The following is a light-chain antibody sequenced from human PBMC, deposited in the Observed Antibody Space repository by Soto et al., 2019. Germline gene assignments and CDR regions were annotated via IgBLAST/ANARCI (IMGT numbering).Light chain of an antibody. CDR2: KVS. CDR3: IQGTHWPRT. Sequence: DVVMTQSPLSLPVTLGQPAAISCRSSQSLVYSDGNTYLNWFQQRPGRSPRRLIYKVSNRNSGVPDRFSGSGSGTDFTLKISRVEAEDVGVYYCIQGTHWPRTFGQGTKVEIK. J-gene: IGKJ1*01. CDR1: QSLVYSDGNTY. V-gene: IGKV2-30*01.